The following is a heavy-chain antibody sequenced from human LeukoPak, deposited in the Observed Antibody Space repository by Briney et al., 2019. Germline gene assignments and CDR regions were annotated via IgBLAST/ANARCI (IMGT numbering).Heavy chain of an antibody. J-gene: IGHJ4*02. CDR3: ARSGSWGNFDY. D-gene: IGHD1-26*01. CDR1: GFTFSNYY. Sequence: GGSLRLSCAASGFTFSNYYMNWVRQAPGKGLEWVSYISTSSSTIYYADSVKGRFTISRDNAKNSLYLQTNSLRDEDTAVYYCARSGSWGNFDYWGQGTLVIVSS. CDR2: ISTSSSTI. V-gene: IGHV3-48*02.